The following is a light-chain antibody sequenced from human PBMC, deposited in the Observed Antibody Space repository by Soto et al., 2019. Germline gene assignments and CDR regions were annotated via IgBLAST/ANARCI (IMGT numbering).Light chain of an antibody. CDR1: QSVSSD. CDR2: DAS. Sequence: EIGMTQSPATLSVSPGERATLSCRASQSVSSDLAWYQQKPGQAPRLLIYDASARAAGTPARFSGSGSGTDFTLTISSLQSEDSAVYFCQQYNKWPPWTFGQGTKVDI. CDR3: QQYNKWPPWT. J-gene: IGKJ1*01. V-gene: IGKV3-15*01.